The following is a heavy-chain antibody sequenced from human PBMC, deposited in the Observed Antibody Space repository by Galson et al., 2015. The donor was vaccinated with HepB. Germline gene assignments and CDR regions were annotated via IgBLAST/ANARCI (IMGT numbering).Heavy chain of an antibody. CDR2: ISYDGSNK. CDR1: GFTFSSYG. J-gene: IGHJ4*02. V-gene: IGHV3-30*03. D-gene: IGHD3-3*01. Sequence: SLRLSCAASGFTFSSYGMHWVRQAPGKGLEWVAVISYDGSNKYYADSVKGRFTISRDNSKNTLYLQMNSLRAEDTAVYYCARGYYDFWSGYIALPSGVGYWGQGTLVTVSS. CDR3: ARGYYDFWSGYIALPSGVGY.